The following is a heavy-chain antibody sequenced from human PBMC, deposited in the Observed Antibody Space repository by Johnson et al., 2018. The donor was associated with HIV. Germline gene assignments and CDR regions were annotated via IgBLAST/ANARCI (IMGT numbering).Heavy chain of an antibody. V-gene: IGHV3-15*01. CDR2: IKSKTDGGTT. D-gene: IGHD6-13*01. CDR3: TTTYSSSWYRRNAFDI. CDR1: GFTFNNAW. J-gene: IGHJ3*02. Sequence: VYLVESGGGLVKPGGSLRLSCAASGFTFNNAWMSWVRQAPGKGLEWVGRIKSKTDGGTTDYAAPVKGRFTISRDDSKNTLYLQMNSLKTEDTAVYYCTTTYSSSWYRRNAFDIWGQGTMVTVSS.